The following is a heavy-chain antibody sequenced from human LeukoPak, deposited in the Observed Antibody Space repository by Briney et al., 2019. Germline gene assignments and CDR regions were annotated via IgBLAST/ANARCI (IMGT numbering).Heavy chain of an antibody. Sequence: ASVKVSCKASGYTFTSYYMHWVRQAPGRGLEWMGIINPSGGSTSYAQKFQGRVTMTRDTSTSTVYMELSSLRSEDTAVYYCARDPGYCTNGVCYYYYYYGMDVWGQGTTVTVSS. V-gene: IGHV1-46*01. CDR2: INPSGGST. D-gene: IGHD2-8*01. CDR1: GYTFTSYY. J-gene: IGHJ6*02. CDR3: ARDPGYCTNGVCYYYYYYGMDV.